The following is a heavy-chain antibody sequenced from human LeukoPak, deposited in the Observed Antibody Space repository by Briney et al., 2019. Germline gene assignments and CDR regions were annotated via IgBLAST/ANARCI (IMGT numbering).Heavy chain of an antibody. CDR2: IYYSGST. Sequence: PSETLSLTCTVSGGSISSYYWSWIRQPPGKGLEWIGYIYYSGSTNYNPSLKSRVTISVDTSKNQFSLKLSSVTAADTAVYYCARDLRTSSLNAFDIWRQGTMVTVSS. CDR3: ARDLRTSSLNAFDI. V-gene: IGHV4-59*01. D-gene: IGHD1-14*01. CDR1: GGSISSYY. J-gene: IGHJ3*02.